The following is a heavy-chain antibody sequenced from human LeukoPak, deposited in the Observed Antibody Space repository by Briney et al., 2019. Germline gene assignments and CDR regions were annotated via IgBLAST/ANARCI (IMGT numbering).Heavy chain of an antibody. CDR3: ARVGIVGATSPYYFDY. D-gene: IGHD1-26*01. CDR2: ISSSSSYI. V-gene: IGHV3-21*01. J-gene: IGHJ4*02. Sequence: GGTLRLSCAASGFTFSNHGMNWVRQAPGKGLEWVSSISSSSSYIYYADSVKGRFTISRDNAKNSLYLQMNSLRAEDTAVYYCARVGIVGATSPYYFDYWGQGTLVTVSS. CDR1: GFTFSNHG.